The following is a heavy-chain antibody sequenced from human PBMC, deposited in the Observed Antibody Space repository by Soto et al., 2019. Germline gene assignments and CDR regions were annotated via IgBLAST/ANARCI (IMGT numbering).Heavy chain of an antibody. CDR3: ARPHDEAFDY. V-gene: IGHV4-30-4*01. CDR2: IYYSGNT. CDR1: GGSISNGDYY. J-gene: IGHJ4*02. Sequence: SETLSLTCTVSGGSISNGDYYWSWIRQPPGKGLEWIGYIYYSGNTYYSPSLKSRITISVDTSKNQFSLKLSSVTAADTAVYYCARPHDEAFDYSGQGTLVTVSS.